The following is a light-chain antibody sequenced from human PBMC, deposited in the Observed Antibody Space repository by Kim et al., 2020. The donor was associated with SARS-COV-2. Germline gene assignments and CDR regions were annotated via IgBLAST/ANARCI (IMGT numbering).Light chain of an antibody. CDR2: DVS. V-gene: IGLV2-11*01. CDR3: CSYAGSYTEV. CDR1: SSDVGGYNY. J-gene: IGLJ2*01. Sequence: QSALTQPRSVSGSPGQSVTISCTGTSSDVGGYNYVSWYQQHPGKAPKLMIYDVSKRPSGVPDRFSGSKSANTASLTISGLQGEDEADYYCCSYAGSYTEVFGGGTQLTVL.